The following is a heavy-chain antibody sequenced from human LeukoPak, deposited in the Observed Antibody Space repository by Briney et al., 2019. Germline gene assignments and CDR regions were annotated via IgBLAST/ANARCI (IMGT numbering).Heavy chain of an antibody. J-gene: IGHJ3*02. D-gene: IGHD3-10*01. V-gene: IGHV3-30*04. CDR2: ISYDGSNK. CDR3: ARHHYGSGSDDAFDI. CDR1: GFTFSSYA. Sequence: GGSLRLSCAASGFTFSSYAMHWVRQAPGKGLEWVAVISYDGSNKCYADSVKGRFTISRDNSKNTLYLQMNSLRAEDTAVYYCARHHYGSGSDDAFDIWGQGTMVTVSS.